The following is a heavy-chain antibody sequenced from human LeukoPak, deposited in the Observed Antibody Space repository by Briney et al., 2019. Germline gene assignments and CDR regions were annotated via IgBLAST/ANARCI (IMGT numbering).Heavy chain of an antibody. CDR1: GFTFGSYS. CDR2: IRYDGSNK. D-gene: IGHD5-12*01. V-gene: IGHV3-30*02. CDR3: AKGGGYEAQYYYYYLDV. Sequence: GGSLRPSCAASGFTFGSYSMHWVRQAPGKGLEWVAFIRYDGSNKYYADSVKGRFTISRDNSKNTLYLQMKSLRAEDTAVYYCAKGGGYEAQYYYYYLDVWGKGTTVTISS. J-gene: IGHJ6*03.